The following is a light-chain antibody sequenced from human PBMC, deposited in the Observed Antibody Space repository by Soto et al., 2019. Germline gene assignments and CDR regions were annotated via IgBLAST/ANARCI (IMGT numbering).Light chain of an antibody. Sequence: IQMTQSPSSLSASVGDRVTITCRASQTISSYLNWYQHKPGKAPKLLIDAASSLQSGVPSRFSGSGSGTDFTLTISSLQPEDFATYYCQQSFITPWTFGQGTKVEIK. J-gene: IGKJ1*01. CDR3: QQSFITPWT. CDR1: QTISSY. V-gene: IGKV1-39*01. CDR2: AAS.